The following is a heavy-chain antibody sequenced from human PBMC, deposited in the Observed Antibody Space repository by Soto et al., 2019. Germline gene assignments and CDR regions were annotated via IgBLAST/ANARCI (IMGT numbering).Heavy chain of an antibody. CDR2: IIPILGIA. D-gene: IGHD2-15*01. V-gene: IGHV1-69*02. J-gene: IGHJ4*02. Sequence: QVQLVQSGAEVKKPGSSVMVSCKASGGTFSSYTINWVRQAPGQGLEWMGMIIPILGIANYAQKFQDRVTITADKSTSTAYMELSSLRSEDTAVYYCARGRGGRGDYSGQGTLVTVSS. CDR1: GGTFSSYT. CDR3: ARGRGGRGDY.